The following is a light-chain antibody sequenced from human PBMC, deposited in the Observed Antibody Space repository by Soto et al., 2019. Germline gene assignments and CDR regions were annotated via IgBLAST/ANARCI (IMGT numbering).Light chain of an antibody. CDR3: QKYGSSPTWT. J-gene: IGKJ1*01. CDR2: GAS. CDR1: QSVSSSY. Sequence: ELVFPPAPGNLSFSPVSLSHLPVRSSQSVSSSYLAWYQKKPGQAHRLLIYGASSRATGIPDRFSGSGSGTDFTLTIRRLETEDFALYDCQKYGSSPTWTGGQGTKVEIK. V-gene: IGKV3-20*01.